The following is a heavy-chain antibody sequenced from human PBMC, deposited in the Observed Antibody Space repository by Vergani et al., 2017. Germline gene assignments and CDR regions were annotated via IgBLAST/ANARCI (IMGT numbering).Heavy chain of an antibody. V-gene: IGHV4-38-2*02. Sequence: QVQLQESGPGLVKPSETLSLTCTVSGYSISSGYSWGWIRQPPGKGLEWIGSIYHSGSTYYNPSLKSRVTISVDTSKTQFSLKLSSVTAADTAVYYCARANTAMVWFDYWGQGTLVTVSS. CDR1: GYSISSGYS. D-gene: IGHD5-18*01. CDR3: ARANTAMVWFDY. CDR2: IYHSGST. J-gene: IGHJ4*02.